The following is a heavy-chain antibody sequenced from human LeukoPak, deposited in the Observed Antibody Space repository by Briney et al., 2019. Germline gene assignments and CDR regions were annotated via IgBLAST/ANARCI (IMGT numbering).Heavy chain of an antibody. Sequence: PGGSLRLSCAASGXTFSNAWMSWVRQAPGKGREWVGRIKSKTDGGTTDYAAPVKGRFTISRDDSKNTLYLQMNSLKTEDTAVYYCLRDWYGSGSYWQIRESYFDYWGQGTLVTVSS. CDR1: GXTFSNAW. V-gene: IGHV3-15*01. D-gene: IGHD3-10*01. CDR2: IKSKTDGGTT. J-gene: IGHJ4*02. CDR3: LRDWYGSGSYWQIRESYFDY.